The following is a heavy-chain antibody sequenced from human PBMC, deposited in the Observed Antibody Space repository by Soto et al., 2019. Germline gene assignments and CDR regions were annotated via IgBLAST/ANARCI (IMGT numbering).Heavy chain of an antibody. J-gene: IGHJ4*02. CDR3: ARYPQLVRDWNPWYFDY. CDR1: GFTFSSYW. V-gene: IGHV3-74*01. Sequence: GGSLRLSCAASGFTFSSYWMHWVRQAPGKGLVWGSRINSDGSSTSYADSVKGRFTISRDNAKNTLYLQMNSLRAEDTAVYYCARYPQLVRDWNPWYFDYWGQGTLVTVSS. CDR2: INSDGSST. D-gene: IGHD6-13*01.